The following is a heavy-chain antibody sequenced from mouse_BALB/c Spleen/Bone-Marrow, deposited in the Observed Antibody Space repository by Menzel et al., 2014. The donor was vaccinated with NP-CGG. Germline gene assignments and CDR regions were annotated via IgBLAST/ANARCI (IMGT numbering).Heavy chain of an antibody. CDR2: IDPYDSET. D-gene: IGHD2-4*01. CDR3: ARGRDYDVFSY. J-gene: IGHJ3*01. Sequence: QVQLQQSGAELVRPGASVKLSCKASGYTFTSYWMNWVKQRPEQGLEWIGRIDPYDSETHYNQKFKDKAILIVDKSSSTAYMQLSSLTSEDSAVYCCARGRDYDVFSYWGQGTLVTVSA. V-gene: IGHV1-52*01. CDR1: GYTFTSYW.